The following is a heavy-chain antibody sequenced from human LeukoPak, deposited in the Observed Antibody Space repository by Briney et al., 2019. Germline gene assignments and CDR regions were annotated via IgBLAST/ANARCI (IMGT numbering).Heavy chain of an antibody. J-gene: IGHJ5*02. Sequence: SETLSLTCTVSGGSISSGSYYWSWIRQPAGKGLEWIGRIFTSGSTNYNPSLKSRVTISVDTSKNQFSLKLSSVTAADTAVYYCARCLVGYQLLSAWFDPWGQGTLVTVSS. V-gene: IGHV4-61*02. CDR3: ARCLVGYQLLSAWFDP. D-gene: IGHD2-2*01. CDR2: IFTSGST. CDR1: GGSISSGSYY.